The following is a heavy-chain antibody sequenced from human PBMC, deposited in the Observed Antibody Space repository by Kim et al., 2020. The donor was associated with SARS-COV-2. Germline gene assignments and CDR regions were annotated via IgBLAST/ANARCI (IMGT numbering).Heavy chain of an antibody. Sequence: ADSGKGRFTISTDKSKNTLYLQMNNLRGEDTAVYYCAKGSGFDYYSGMDVWGQGTTVTVSS. CDR3: AKGSGFDYYSGMDV. V-gene: IGHV3-23*01. J-gene: IGHJ6*02. D-gene: IGHD3-10*01.